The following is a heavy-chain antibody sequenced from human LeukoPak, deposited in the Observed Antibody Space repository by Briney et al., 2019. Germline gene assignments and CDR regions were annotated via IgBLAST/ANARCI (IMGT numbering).Heavy chain of an antibody. D-gene: IGHD3-3*01. J-gene: IGHJ4*02. Sequence: PGGSLRLSCAASGFTFSSYSMNWVRQAPGKGLEWVSAISGSGGSTYYADSVKGRFTISRDNSKNTLYLQMNSLRAEDTAVYYCAKQTYYDFWSGYYYFDYWGQGTLVTVSS. CDR2: ISGSGGST. CDR1: GFTFSSYS. CDR3: AKQTYYDFWSGYYYFDY. V-gene: IGHV3-23*01.